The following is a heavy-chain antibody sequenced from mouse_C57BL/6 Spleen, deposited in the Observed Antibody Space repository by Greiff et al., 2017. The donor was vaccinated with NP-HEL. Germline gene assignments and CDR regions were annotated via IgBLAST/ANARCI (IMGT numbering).Heavy chain of an antibody. CDR1: GFTFSSYA. V-gene: IGHV5-9-1*02. D-gene: IGHD4-1*01. CDR3: KRDWDSQFDY. CDR2: ISSGGDYI. J-gene: IGHJ2*01. Sequence: EVKLVESGEGLVKPGGSLKLSCAASGFTFSSYAMSWVRQTPEKRLEWVAYISSGGDYIYYADTVKGRFTISIDNARNTLYLQMSGQESEDKAMYCCKRDWDSQFDYRGQGTTLTVST.